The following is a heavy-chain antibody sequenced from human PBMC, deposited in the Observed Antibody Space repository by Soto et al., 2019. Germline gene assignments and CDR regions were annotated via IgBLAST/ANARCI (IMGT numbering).Heavy chain of an antibody. D-gene: IGHD3-9*01. CDR1: GFTFSSYE. J-gene: IGHJ6*02. CDR2: ISSSGSTI. V-gene: IGHV3-48*03. Sequence: PGGSLRLSCAASGFTFSSYEMNWVRQAPGKGLEWVSYISSSGSTIYYADSVKGRFTISRDNAKNSLYLQMDSLRAEDTAVYYCARDRVLYDILTGYSNHYYYYGMDVWGQGTTVTVS. CDR3: ARDRVLYDILTGYSNHYYYYGMDV.